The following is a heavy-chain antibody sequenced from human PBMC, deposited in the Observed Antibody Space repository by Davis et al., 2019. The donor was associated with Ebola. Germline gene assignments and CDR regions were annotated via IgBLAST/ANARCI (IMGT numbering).Heavy chain of an antibody. J-gene: IGHJ6*02. CDR2: IYYIGST. CDR1: GGSITSYY. Sequence: SEILSPTCTVLGGSITSYYWRWHRQPPAKGLEWIGHIYYIGSTNYNPSLKSRVTISVDTSKNQFSLKLSSVTAADTAVYYCARSNWNDHYYYYGMDVWGQGTTVTVSS. V-gene: IGHV4-59*01. D-gene: IGHD1-20*01. CDR3: ARSNWNDHYYYYGMDV.